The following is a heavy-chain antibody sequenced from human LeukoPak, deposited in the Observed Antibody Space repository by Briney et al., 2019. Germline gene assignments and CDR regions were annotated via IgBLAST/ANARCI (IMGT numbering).Heavy chain of an antibody. D-gene: IGHD3-16*01. Sequence: SQTLSLTCAISGYSVSSNSAAWNWIRQSPSRGLEWLGRTFHRSKWYNDCAVSVKSRLTINLDTSKNQFSLQLNSVTPEDTAIYYCARDPGGSRKGFDIWGQGTLVTVSS. CDR1: GYSVSSNSAA. V-gene: IGHV6-1*01. CDR3: ARDPGGSRKGFDI. CDR2: TFHRSKWYN. J-gene: IGHJ3*02.